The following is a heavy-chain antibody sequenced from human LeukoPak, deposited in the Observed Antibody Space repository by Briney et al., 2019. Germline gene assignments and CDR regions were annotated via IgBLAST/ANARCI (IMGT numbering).Heavy chain of an antibody. V-gene: IGHV3-33*06. CDR2: IWYDGSNK. CDR3: AKEVRESAWFYFDH. CDR1: GFTFSSYG. Sequence: GGSLRLSCAASGFTFSSYGMHWVRQAPGKGLEWVAVIWYDGSNKYYADSVKGRFTISRDNSKNTLYLQMNSLRAEDTAVYYCAKEVRESAWFYFDHWGQGTLATVSS. D-gene: IGHD3-10*01. J-gene: IGHJ4*02.